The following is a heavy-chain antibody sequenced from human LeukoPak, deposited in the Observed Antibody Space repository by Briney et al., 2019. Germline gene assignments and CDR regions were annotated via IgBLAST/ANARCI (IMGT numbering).Heavy chain of an antibody. Sequence: SETLSLTCAVSGGSISSGGYSWSWIRQPPGKGLEWIGYIYHSGSTYYNPSLKSRVTISVDRSKNQFSLKLSSVTAADTAVYYCARLNYCDSSGIDYWGQGTLVTVSS. D-gene: IGHD3-22*01. J-gene: IGHJ4*02. CDR1: GGSISSGGYS. CDR2: IYHSGST. V-gene: IGHV4-30-2*01. CDR3: ARLNYCDSSGIDY.